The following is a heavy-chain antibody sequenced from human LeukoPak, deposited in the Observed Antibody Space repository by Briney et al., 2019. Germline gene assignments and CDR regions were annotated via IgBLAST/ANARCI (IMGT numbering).Heavy chain of an antibody. V-gene: IGHV4-59*01. Sequence: SETLSLTCTVPGGSISSYYWSWIRQPPGKGLEWIGYIYYSGSTNYNPSLKSRVTISVDTSKNQFSLKLSSVTAADTAVYYCAGFSLRRYSSSGDFDYWGQGTLVTVSS. CDR2: IYYSGST. CDR3: AGFSLRRYSSSGDFDY. CDR1: GGSISSYY. J-gene: IGHJ4*02. D-gene: IGHD6-13*01.